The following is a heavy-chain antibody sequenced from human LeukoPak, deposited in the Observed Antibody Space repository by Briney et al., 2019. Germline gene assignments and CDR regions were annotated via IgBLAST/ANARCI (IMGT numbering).Heavy chain of an antibody. CDR1: GGSISSYY. Sequence: PSETLSLTCTVSGGSISSYYWSWIRQPAGKGLEWIGRIYTSGSTNYNPSLKSRVTMSVDTSKNQFSLKLSSVTAADTAVYYCARLPLYSSSWSYYFDYWGQGTLVTVSS. V-gene: IGHV4-4*07. CDR3: ARLPLYSSSWSYYFDY. CDR2: IYTSGST. J-gene: IGHJ4*02. D-gene: IGHD6-13*01.